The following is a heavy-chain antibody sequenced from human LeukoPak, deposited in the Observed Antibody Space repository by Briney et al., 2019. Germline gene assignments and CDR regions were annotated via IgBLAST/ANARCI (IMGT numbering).Heavy chain of an antibody. V-gene: IGHV1-2*02. CDR1: GYTFINYN. CDR2: INPNSGGT. D-gene: IGHD5-18*01. Sequence: GASVKVSCKASGYTFINYNINWVRQATGQGLEWMGWINPNSGGTKYAQKFKGRVTMTRDTSISTAYMELSRLRSDDTAVYYCARVDTAMVAGGGDYWGQGTLVTVSS. J-gene: IGHJ4*02. CDR3: ARVDTAMVAGGGDY.